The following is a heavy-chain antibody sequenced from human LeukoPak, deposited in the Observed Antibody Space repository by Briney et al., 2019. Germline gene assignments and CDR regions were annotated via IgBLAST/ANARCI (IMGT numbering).Heavy chain of an antibody. CDR1: GYTLTESS. J-gene: IGHJ4*02. Sequence: ASVKVSCKVSGYTLTESSMHWVRQAPGKGLEWMGGFDPEDGETVYAQKFQGRVTMTEDTSTDTAYMELRSLRSEDTAVYYCATAPIQGESPAVYWGQGTLVTVSS. D-gene: IGHD3-16*01. CDR2: FDPEDGET. V-gene: IGHV1-24*01. CDR3: ATAPIQGESPAVY.